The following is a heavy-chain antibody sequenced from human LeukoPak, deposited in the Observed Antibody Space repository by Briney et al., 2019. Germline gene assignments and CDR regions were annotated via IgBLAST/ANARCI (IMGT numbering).Heavy chain of an antibody. J-gene: IGHJ4*02. D-gene: IGHD4-17*01. CDR1: GFTFSSYA. V-gene: IGHV3-30*04. Sequence: PGGSLRLSCAASGFTFSSYAMHWVRQAPGKGLEWVAVISYDGSNKYYADSVKGRFTISRDNSKNTLYLQMNSLRAEDTAVYYCARVLAYGDGWYFDYWGQGTLVTVSS. CDR3: ARVLAYGDGWYFDY. CDR2: ISYDGSNK.